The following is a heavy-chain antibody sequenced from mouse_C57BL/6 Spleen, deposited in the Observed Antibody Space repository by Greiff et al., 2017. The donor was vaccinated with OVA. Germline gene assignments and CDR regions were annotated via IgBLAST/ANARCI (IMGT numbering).Heavy chain of an antibody. V-gene: IGHV1-26*01. CDR3: ARGTDYSNYGYAMDY. Sequence: VQLQQSGPELVKPGASVKISCKASGYTFTDYYMNWVKQSHGKSLEWIGDINPNNGGTSYNQKFKGKATLTVDKSSSTAYMELRSLTSEDSAVYYCARGTDYSNYGYAMDYWGQGTSVTVSS. J-gene: IGHJ4*01. CDR1: GYTFTDYY. D-gene: IGHD2-5*01. CDR2: INPNNGGT.